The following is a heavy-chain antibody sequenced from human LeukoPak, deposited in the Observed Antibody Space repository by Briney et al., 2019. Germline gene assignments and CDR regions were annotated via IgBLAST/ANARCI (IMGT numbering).Heavy chain of an antibody. V-gene: IGHV3-53*01. J-gene: IGHJ3*02. CDR1: GFTVSSNY. CDR3: ARERDYPDAFDI. D-gene: IGHD4-11*01. CDR2: IYSGGST. Sequence: GGSLRLSCAASGFTVSSNYMSWVRQAPGKGLEWVSVIYSGGSTYYADSVKGRFTISRDNSKNTPYLQMNSLRAEDTAVYYCARERDYPDAFDIWGQGTMVTVSS.